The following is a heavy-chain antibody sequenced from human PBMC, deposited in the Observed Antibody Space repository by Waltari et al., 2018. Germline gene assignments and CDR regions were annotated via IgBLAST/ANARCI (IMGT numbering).Heavy chain of an antibody. D-gene: IGHD7-27*01. V-gene: IGHV1-69*14. Sequence: QVQLVQSVAQVNKPGSSVTVSRTASRATFTTYAICSVRQAPGQGHEWMGGIIPIFGTANYAQKFQGRVTITADKSTSTDYMELSSLRSEDTAVYYGARELGPSEPFDYWGQGTLVTVSS. CDR2: IIPIFGTA. J-gene: IGHJ4*02. CDR1: RATFTTYA. CDR3: ARELGPSEPFDY.